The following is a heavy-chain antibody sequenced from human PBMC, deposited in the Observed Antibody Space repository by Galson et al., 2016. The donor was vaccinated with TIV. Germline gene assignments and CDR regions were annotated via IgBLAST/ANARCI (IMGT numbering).Heavy chain of an antibody. V-gene: IGHV1-69*13. CDR2: IIPIFGTT. Sequence: SVKVSCKASGGTFSSHAISWVRQAPGQGLEWMGRIIPIFGTTKYAQKFQGRVTITADESTDTAYVELNSLTSEDTAVYYCARATNYYDNWFDPWGQETLVTVSS. CDR1: GGTFSSHA. J-gene: IGHJ5*02. CDR3: ARATNYYDNWFDP. D-gene: IGHD3-10*01.